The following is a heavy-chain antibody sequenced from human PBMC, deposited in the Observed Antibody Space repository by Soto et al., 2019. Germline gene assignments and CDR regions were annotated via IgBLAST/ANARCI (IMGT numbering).Heavy chain of an antibody. CDR1: GDTFSFYS. CDR2: VNPILSMS. D-gene: IGHD3-10*01. Sequence: QVQLVQSGAEVKRPGSSVKVSCKASGDTFSFYSINWVRQAPGLGLEWMGRVNPILSMSKYAQRFQGRVTLTADKSTSTAYMELGGLRSEDTAMYYCAASYGSGYRAFDYWGQGALVTVSS. J-gene: IGHJ4*02. CDR3: AASYGSGYRAFDY. V-gene: IGHV1-69*04.